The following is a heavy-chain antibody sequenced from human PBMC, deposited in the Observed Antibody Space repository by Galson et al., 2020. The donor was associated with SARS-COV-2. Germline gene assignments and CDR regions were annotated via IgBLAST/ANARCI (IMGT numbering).Heavy chain of an antibody. CDR2: IYWNGVTT. Sequence: GESLKISCAASGFIFDDYGMSWVRQVPGKGLEWVSGIYWNGVTTMYADSVKGRFTISRDNAKNSLYLQMNSLRAEDTALYYCAREERYYDTSAYLNSFYFDYWGQGTQVTVSS. J-gene: IGHJ4*02. CDR3: AREERYYDTSAYLNSFYFDY. V-gene: IGHV3-20*04. CDR1: GFIFDDYG. D-gene: IGHD3-22*01.